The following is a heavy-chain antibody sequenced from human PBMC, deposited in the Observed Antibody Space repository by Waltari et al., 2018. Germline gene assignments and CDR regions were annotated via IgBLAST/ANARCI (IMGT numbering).Heavy chain of an antibody. D-gene: IGHD6-19*01. V-gene: IGHV4-4*07. CDR2: VYSTGAT. J-gene: IGHJ5*02. Sequence: QMKLLESGPGLVKPSETLSLTCTVSAASIRGHYWSWIRQPAGKGLEWIGRVYSTGATNYNPALGRRATISVDTARKQVSLKLTPVTAADTAMYFCAESDSGSWQYCFNPWGQGALVTVSS. CDR3: AESDSGSWQYCFNP. CDR1: AASIRGHY.